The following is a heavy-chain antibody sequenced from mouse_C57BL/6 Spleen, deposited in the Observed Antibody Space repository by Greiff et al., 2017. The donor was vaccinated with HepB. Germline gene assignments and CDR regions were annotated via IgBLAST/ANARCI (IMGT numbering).Heavy chain of an antibody. J-gene: IGHJ1*03. D-gene: IGHD5-2*01. V-gene: IGHV5-17*01. CDR3: ARENSYWYFDV. Sequence: EVQLQESGGGLVKPGGSLKLSCAASGFTFSDYGMHWVRQAPEKGLEWVAYISSGSSTNYYADTVKGRFTISRDNAKKTLFLQMTSLRSEDTAMYYCARENSYWYFDVWGTGTTVTVSS. CDR2: ISSGSSTN. CDR1: GFTFSDYG.